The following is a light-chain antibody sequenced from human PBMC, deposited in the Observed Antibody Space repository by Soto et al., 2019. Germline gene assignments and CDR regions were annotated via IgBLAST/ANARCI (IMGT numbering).Light chain of an antibody. V-gene: IGLV1-40*01. CDR2: GNN. Sequence: QPVLTQPTSVSGAPGQRVTISCTGSSSNIGAGYDVHWYQQLPGTAPKLPIYGNNNRPSGVPDRFSGSKSGTSASLAITGLLPEDEADYYCQSHDTSLSGSRVFGTGTKLTVL. CDR3: QSHDTSLSGSRV. CDR1: SSNIGAGYD. J-gene: IGLJ1*01.